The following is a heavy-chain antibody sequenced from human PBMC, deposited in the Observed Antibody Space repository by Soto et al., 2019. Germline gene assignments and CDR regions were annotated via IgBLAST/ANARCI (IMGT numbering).Heavy chain of an antibody. CDR3: AKDVSVAAADYYFDY. J-gene: IGHJ4*01. D-gene: IGHD6-13*01. V-gene: IGHV3-30*18. CDR2: ISDGGSNK. Sequence: GGSRRLSCGASGFTFSTYGMHWVRQAPGKGLEWVAVISDGGSNKYYADSVKGRFIISRDNSKNTLYLQMNSLGAEDTAVYYCAKDVSVAAADYYFDYWGQGTLVTVSS. CDR1: GFTFSTYG.